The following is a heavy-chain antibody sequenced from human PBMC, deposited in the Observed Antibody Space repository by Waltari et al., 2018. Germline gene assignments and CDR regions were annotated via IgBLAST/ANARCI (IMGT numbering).Heavy chain of an antibody. D-gene: IGHD3-22*01. V-gene: IGHV1-2*02. CDR1: GYTFTGYY. CDR3: ARVGRYYYDSSGYYNYYGMDV. J-gene: IGHJ6*02. Sequence: QVQLVQSGAEVKKPGASVKVSCKASGYTFTGYYMHWVRQAPGQGLEWMGWINPNRGGTNYAQKFQGRVTMTRDTSISTAYMELSRLRSDDTAVYYCARVGRYYYDSSGYYNYYGMDVWGQGTTVTVSS. CDR2: INPNRGGT.